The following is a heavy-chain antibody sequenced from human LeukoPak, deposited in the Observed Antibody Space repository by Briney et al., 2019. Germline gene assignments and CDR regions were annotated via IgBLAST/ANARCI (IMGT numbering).Heavy chain of an antibody. CDR1: GGSISNYY. J-gene: IGHJ6*02. V-gene: IGHV4-59*01. CDR3: ARDETGTTYYYGMDV. CDR2: IYYSGST. Sequence: SETLSLTCTVSGGSISNYYWNWIRQPPGKGLEWIGYIYYSGSTNYNPSLKSRVTISVDTSKNQFSLKLSSVTAADTAVYYCARDETGTTYYYGMDVWGQGTTVTVSS. D-gene: IGHD1-7*01.